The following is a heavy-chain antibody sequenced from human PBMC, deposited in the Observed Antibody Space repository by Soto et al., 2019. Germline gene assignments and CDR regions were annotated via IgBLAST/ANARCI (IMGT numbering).Heavy chain of an antibody. Sequence: PSETLSLTCALSGVTISGFYWSWIRQPPGKGLEYIGYIYYSGSTYYNPSLKSRVTVSLDSSKNQFSLKLTSVTAADTAIYYCARGHLWLEDWAQGTLVTVSS. CDR1: GVTISGFY. J-gene: IGHJ4*02. CDR3: ARGHLWLED. V-gene: IGHV4-59*01. D-gene: IGHD3-3*01. CDR2: IYYSGST.